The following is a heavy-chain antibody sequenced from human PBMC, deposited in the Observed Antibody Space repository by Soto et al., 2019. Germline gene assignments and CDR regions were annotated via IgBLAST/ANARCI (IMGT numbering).Heavy chain of an antibody. CDR3: ARVPDV. CDR2: SYHGGRT. J-gene: IGHJ6*02. CDR1: GGSISSGGYS. Sequence: SETLSLTCAVSGGSISSGGYSWSWIRQPPGKVLERIGYSYHGGRTXYNPSLKXXATISLDGSKNXFSLQXRSLTAADTAVHYCARVPDVWGQGTTVTVSS. V-gene: IGHV4-30-2*01.